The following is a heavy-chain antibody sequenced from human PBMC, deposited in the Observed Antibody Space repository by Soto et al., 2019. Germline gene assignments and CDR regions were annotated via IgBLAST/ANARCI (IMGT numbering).Heavy chain of an antibody. V-gene: IGHV1-18*01. D-gene: IGHD2-15*01. CDR3: AIDLCSGCWFDP. CDR1: GYTFTSYG. J-gene: IGHJ5*02. CDR2: ISAYNGNT. Sequence: QVQLVQSGAEVKKPGASVKVSCKASGYTFTSYGLSWVRQAPGQGLEWMGWISAYNGNTKYAQKLQGRVTMTTDTSTITAYMELRSLRADDTAVYYCAIDLCSGCWFDPWGQGTLVTGSS.